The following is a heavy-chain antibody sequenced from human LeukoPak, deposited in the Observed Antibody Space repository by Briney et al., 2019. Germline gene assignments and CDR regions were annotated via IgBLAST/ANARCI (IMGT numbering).Heavy chain of an antibody. Sequence: GASVKVSCKASGGTFSSYAISWVRQAPGQGLEWMGRIIPILGIANYAQKFQGRVTITADKSTSTAYMELSSLRSEDTAVYYCARVSDQYCSSTSCWGDLDYWGQGTLVTVSS. CDR2: IIPILGIA. D-gene: IGHD2-2*01. CDR3: ARVSDQYCSSTSCWGDLDY. J-gene: IGHJ4*02. V-gene: IGHV1-69*04. CDR1: GGTFSSYA.